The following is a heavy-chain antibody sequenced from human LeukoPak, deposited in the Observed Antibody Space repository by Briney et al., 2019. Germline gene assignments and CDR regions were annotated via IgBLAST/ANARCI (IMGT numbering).Heavy chain of an antibody. CDR1: GGSFGGYY. D-gene: IGHD6-6*01. Sequence: PSETLSLTCAVYGGSFGGYYWNWIRQPPGKGLEWIGEISHSGTTNYNPSLKSRVTISVDTSKNQFSLWLNSVTAADTAVYYCARASAYSTSSGVNLWGQGTLVTVSS. CDR3: ARASAYSTSSGVNL. J-gene: IGHJ5*02. CDR2: ISHSGTT. V-gene: IGHV4-34*01.